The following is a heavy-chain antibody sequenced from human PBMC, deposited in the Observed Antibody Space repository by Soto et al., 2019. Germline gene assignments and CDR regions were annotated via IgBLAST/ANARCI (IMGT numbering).Heavy chain of an antibody. CDR2: ITSNGGNT. CDR3: ARRIPFGYGMDV. Sequence: EVQLVESGGGLVQPGGSLRLSCAASGFTFSSYAMHWVRQAPGKGLEYVSAITSNGGNTDYASSVKGRFTISRDNSKNTLDLQMGSLRAEDMAVYYWARRIPFGYGMDVWGQGTTVTVSS. CDR1: GFTFSSYA. J-gene: IGHJ6*02. D-gene: IGHD2-21*01. V-gene: IGHV3-64*01.